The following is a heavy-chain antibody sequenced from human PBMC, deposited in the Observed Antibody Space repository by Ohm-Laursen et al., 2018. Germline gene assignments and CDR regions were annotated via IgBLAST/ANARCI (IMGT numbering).Heavy chain of an antibody. CDR3: ARGRSPRIILWQILTFDY. D-gene: IGHD3-10*01. J-gene: IGHJ4*02. CDR1: GFTFTSYF. CDR2: INPTDDGT. Sequence: ATVKISCKASGFTFTSYFLHWVRQAPGQGLEWMGIINPTDDGTFITQKFQGRVSMTRDTSTSTVYMELTSLRSEDTAVYYCARGRSPRIILWQILTFDYWGQGTLVTVSS. V-gene: IGHV1-46*01.